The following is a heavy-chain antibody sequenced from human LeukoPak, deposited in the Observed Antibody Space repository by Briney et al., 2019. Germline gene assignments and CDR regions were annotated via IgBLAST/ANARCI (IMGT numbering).Heavy chain of an antibody. CDR2: INPNSGGT. Sequence: GASVKVSCKASGYTFTGYYMHWVRQAPGQGLGWMGWINPNSGGTNYAQKFQGRVTMTRDTSISTAYMELSRLRSDDTAVYYCARGYCSGGSCPLSSIAFDIWGQGTMVTVSS. J-gene: IGHJ3*02. CDR3: ARGYCSGGSCPLSSIAFDI. CDR1: GYTFTGYY. V-gene: IGHV1-2*02. D-gene: IGHD2-15*01.